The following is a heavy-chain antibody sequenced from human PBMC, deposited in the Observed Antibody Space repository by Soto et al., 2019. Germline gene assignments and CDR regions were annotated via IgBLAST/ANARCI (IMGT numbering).Heavy chain of an antibody. D-gene: IGHD2-15*01. CDR3: ARGLGFCSGGACYEY. V-gene: IGHV3-53*01. Sequence: GGSLRLSCAASGFSVSDNYVTWVRQAPGKGLQWVSVIYAAGDTFYADSVKGRFTISRDTSENMVYLQMRSLTVEDTAVYHCARGLGFCSGGACYEYWGQGTVVTVSS. CDR2: IYAAGDT. CDR1: GFSVSDNY. J-gene: IGHJ4*02.